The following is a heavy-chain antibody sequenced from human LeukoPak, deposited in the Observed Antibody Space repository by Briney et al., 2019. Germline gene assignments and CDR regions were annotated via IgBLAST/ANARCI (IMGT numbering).Heavy chain of an antibody. V-gene: IGHV3-7*01. CDR3: ARDEGSSSWLNFDY. CDR1: GFTFSSYW. Sequence: PGGSLRLSCAASGFTFSSYWMSWVRQAPGKGLEWVVNIKQDGSEKYYVDSVKGRFTISRDNAKNSLYLQMNSLRAEDTAVYYCARDEGSSSWLNFDYWGQGTLVTVSS. CDR2: IKQDGSEK. D-gene: IGHD6-13*01. J-gene: IGHJ4*01.